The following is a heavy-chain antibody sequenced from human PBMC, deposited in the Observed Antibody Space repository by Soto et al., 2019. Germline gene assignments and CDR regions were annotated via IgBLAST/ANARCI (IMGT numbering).Heavy chain of an antibody. CDR3: AAVTRSDLWIVSPDYFSFMDV. D-gene: IGHD2-15*01. CDR2: SDPEDGET. V-gene: IGHV1-24*01. Sequence: QVQLVQSGAEVKKPGASVKVSCKVSGYTLSELSMQWVRQAPGKGLEWMGGSDPEDGETIYTQRFQSRVTMTEDTSTDTAYMELNSLGSEDTAVYYCAAVTRSDLWIVSPDYFSFMDVWGKGTTVIVSS. CDR1: GYTLSELS. J-gene: IGHJ6*03.